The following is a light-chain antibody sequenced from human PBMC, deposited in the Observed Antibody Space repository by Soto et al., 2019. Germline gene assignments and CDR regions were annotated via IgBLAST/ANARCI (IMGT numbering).Light chain of an antibody. CDR3: QHNNSYGT. CDR2: AAS. Sequence: DIQMTRSLSSVSASVGDIVTITCRASQGISSWLAWYQQTPGNAPKLLIYAASSLQGGVPSRFSGSGSGTDFTLTIRSLQPDDFATYYCQHNNSYGTCGQGTKVDTK. J-gene: IGKJ1*01. V-gene: IGKV1-12*01. CDR1: QGISSW.